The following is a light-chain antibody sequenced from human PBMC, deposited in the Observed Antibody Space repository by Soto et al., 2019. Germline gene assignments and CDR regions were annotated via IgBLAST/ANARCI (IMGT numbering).Light chain of an antibody. CDR1: QSVSSIS. Sequence: EIVLTQSPGTLSLSPGERATLSCRASQSVSSISLAWYQQKPGQAPRLLMYGASSRATGIPDRFSGSGSGTDFTRTISRLEPEDSAVYYCQQYCSSSWTFGQGTKVEIK. CDR2: GAS. V-gene: IGKV3-20*01. CDR3: QQYCSSSWT. J-gene: IGKJ1*01.